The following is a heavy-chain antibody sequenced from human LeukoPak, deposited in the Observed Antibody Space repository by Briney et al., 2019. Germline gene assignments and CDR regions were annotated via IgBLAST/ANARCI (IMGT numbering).Heavy chain of an antibody. D-gene: IGHD3-22*01. V-gene: IGHV4-59*12. J-gene: IGHJ4*02. CDR1: XSSYY. CDR3: ARGYYYDSSGPRDPNVYYFDY. CDR2: IYYSGST. Sequence: XSSYYWXWIRQPPGKGLEWIGYIYYSGSTNYNPSLKSRVTISVDTSKNQFSLKLSSVTAADTAVYYCARGYYYDSSGPRDPNVYYFDYWGQGTLVTVSS.